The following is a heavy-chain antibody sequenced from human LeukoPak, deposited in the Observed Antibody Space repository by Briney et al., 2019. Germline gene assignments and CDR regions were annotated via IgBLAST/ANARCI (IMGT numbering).Heavy chain of an antibody. V-gene: IGHV3-30*18. J-gene: IGHJ4*02. CDR1: GFTFSSYG. CDR2: ISYDGRNE. Sequence: GGSLRLSCAASGFTFSSYGIHWVRQAPGKGLEWVAVISYDGRNEYYADSVKGRFTISRDNSKNTLYLQMYSLRAEDTAVYFCAKELQVAGTFDYWGQGTLVTVSS. CDR3: AKELQVAGTFDY. D-gene: IGHD6-19*01.